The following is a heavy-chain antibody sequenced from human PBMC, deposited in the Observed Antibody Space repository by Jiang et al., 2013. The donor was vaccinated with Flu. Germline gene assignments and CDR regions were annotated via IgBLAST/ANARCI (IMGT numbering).Heavy chain of an antibody. Sequence: GAEVKKPGSSVKVSCKASGGTFSSYAISWVRQAPGQGLEWMGGIIPILGIANYAQKFQGRVTITADKSTSTAYMELSSLRSEDTAVYYCARGRGASFGDYFDYWGQGTLVTVSS. CDR1: GGTFSSYA. J-gene: IGHJ4*02. V-gene: IGHV1-69*10. CDR2: IIPILGIA. D-gene: IGHD3-10*01. CDR3: ARGRGASFGDYFDY.